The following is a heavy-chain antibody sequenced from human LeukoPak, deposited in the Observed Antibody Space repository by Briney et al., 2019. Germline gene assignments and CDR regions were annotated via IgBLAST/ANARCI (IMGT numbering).Heavy chain of an antibody. D-gene: IGHD5-18*01. Sequence: GGSLRLSCAASGFTFSSYAMSWVRQAPGKGLEWVSYISSSGSTIYYADSVKGRFTISRDNAKNSLYLQMNSLRAEDTAVYYCARVDTAMVTYHYFDYWGQGTLVTVSS. J-gene: IGHJ4*02. CDR3: ARVDTAMVTYHYFDY. V-gene: IGHV3-48*04. CDR1: GFTFSSYA. CDR2: ISSSGSTI.